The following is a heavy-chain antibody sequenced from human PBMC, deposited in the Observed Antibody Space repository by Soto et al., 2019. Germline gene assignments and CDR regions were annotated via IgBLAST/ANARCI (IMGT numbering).Heavy chain of an antibody. Sequence: GASVKVSCKASGGTFSSNTISWVRQAPGQGLEWMGRIIPIHSIANYAQKFQGRVTITADKSTSTAYMELSSLRAEDTAVYYCATRYCSNTSCYAGDSAFDIWGQGTMVTVSS. CDR3: ATRYCSNTSCYAGDSAFDI. CDR2: IIPIHSIA. V-gene: IGHV1-69*02. D-gene: IGHD2-2*01. J-gene: IGHJ3*02. CDR1: GGTFSSNT.